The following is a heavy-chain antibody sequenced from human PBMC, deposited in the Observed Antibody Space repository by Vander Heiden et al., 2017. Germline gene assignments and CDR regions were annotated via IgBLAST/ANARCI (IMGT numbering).Heavy chain of an antibody. Sequence: QVQLVQSGAEVTKPGASVKVSCKVSGYTLTELSMHWVRQAPGKGLEWMGGFDPDDRGHIYRHSLQELSSLRSEDTAVYYCATASLYSGSYYDYWGQGTLVTVSS. CDR3: ATASLYSGSYYDY. D-gene: IGHD1-26*01. CDR1: GYTLTELS. CDR2: FDP. J-gene: IGHJ4*02. V-gene: IGHV1-24*01.